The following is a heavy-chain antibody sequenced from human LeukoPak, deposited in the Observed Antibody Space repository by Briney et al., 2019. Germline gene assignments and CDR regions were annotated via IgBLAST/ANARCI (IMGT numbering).Heavy chain of an antibody. Sequence: PGGYLRPPSALPSFTFHRYCKHGFPQATGKELEWAAVISYAGTNNYYGDSVKGCVTISRANFPATLYLQMISLRPEDTAVYYCAKDMITLGGSQSTGHPSAYWGRGTLVTVSS. CDR3: AKDMITLGGSQSTGHPSAY. D-gene: IGHD3-16*01. CDR2: ISYAGTNN. CDR1: SFTFHRYC. V-gene: IGHV3-30*18. J-gene: IGHJ4*02.